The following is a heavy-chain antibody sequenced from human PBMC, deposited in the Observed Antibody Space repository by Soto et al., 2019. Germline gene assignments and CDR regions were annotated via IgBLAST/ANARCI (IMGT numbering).Heavy chain of an antibody. V-gene: IGHV3-11*01. CDR2: ISSRSSTI. D-gene: IGHD2-8*01. CDR3: ASGTNGAFFVY. J-gene: IGHJ4*02. CDR1: GFTFSDYY. Sequence: QVQLVESGGGLVKPGGSLTLSCAASGFTFSDYYMSWIRQAPGKGLEWVSYISSRSSTIFYADSVKGRFTISRDNVKNSLYLQMTSLRAEDTAVYYCASGTNGAFFVYWGQGILVTVSS.